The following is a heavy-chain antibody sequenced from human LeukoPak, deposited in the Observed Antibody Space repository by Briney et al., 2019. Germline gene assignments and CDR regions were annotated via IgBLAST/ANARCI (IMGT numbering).Heavy chain of an antibody. CDR1: GYTFTSYG. J-gene: IGHJ3*02. V-gene: IGHV1-18*01. Sequence: ASVKVSCKASGYTFTSYGISWVRQAPGQGLEWMGWISAYNGNTNYAQKLQGSVTMTTDTSTSTAYMELRSLRSDDTAVYYCARVLSVIMIVVVSGAFDIWGKGTMVTVS. CDR3: ARVLSVIMIVVVSGAFDI. D-gene: IGHD3-22*01. CDR2: ISAYNGNT.